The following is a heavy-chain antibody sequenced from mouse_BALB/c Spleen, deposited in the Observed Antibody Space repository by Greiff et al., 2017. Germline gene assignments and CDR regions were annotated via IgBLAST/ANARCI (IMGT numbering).Heavy chain of an antibody. J-gene: IGHJ3*01. CDR2: ISNGGGST. CDR1: GFTFSSYT. Sequence: EVQGVESGGGLVQPGGSLKLSCAASGFTFSSYTMSWVRQTPEKRLEWVAYISNGGGSTYYPDTVKGRFTISRDNAKNTLYLQMSSLKSEDTAMYYCARRGASAWFAYWGQGTLVTVSA. CDR3: ARRGASAWFAY. D-gene: IGHD3-1*01. V-gene: IGHV5-12-2*01.